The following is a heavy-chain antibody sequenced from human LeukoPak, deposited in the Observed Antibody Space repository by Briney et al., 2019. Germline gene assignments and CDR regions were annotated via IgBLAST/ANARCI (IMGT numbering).Heavy chain of an antibody. CDR2: IYYSGST. CDR1: GGSISSGDYY. V-gene: IGHV4-30-4*01. CDR3: AKLRAVQLALYDY. D-gene: IGHD1-1*01. J-gene: IGHJ4*02. Sequence: SETLSLTCTVSGGSISSGDYYWSWIRQPPGKGLEWIGYIYYSGSTYYNPSLKSRVTISVDTSKNQFSLKLSSVTAADTAVYYCAKLRAVQLALYDYWGQGIPVIVSS.